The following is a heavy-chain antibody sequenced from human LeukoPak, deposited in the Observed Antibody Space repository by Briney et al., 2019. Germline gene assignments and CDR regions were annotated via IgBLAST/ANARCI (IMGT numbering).Heavy chain of an antibody. CDR2: IDYTGST. CDR1: GGSISGNTYY. J-gene: IGHJ4*02. CDR3: ARRIVNWPIDC. D-gene: IGHD2-15*01. V-gene: IGHV4-39*02. Sequence: PSETLSLTCSVSGGSISGNTYYWGWIRQPPGKGLEWIGNIDYTGSTHYNPSLKSRVTISVDTSNNHFSLKLSSVTAADTAVYYCARRIVNWPIDCWGQGTLVTVSS.